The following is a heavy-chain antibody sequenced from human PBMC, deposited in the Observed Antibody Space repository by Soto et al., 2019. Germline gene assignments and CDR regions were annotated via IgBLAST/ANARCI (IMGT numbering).Heavy chain of an antibody. CDR2: MNPNSGNT. CDR1: GYTFTSYD. D-gene: IGHD6-13*01. J-gene: IGHJ5*02. CDR3: ARVEDSSSWFNWFDP. Sequence: ASVKVSCKASGYTFTSYDINWVRQATGQGLEWMGWMNPNSGNTGYAQKFQGRVTMTRNTSISTAYMELSSLRSEDTAVYHCARVEDSSSWFNWFDPWGQGTLVTVSS. V-gene: IGHV1-8*01.